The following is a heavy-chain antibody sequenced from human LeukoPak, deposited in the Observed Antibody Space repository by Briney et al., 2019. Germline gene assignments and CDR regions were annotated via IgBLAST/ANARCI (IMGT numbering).Heavy chain of an antibody. Sequence: GGSLRLSCAASGFTFSNYGMHWVRQAPGKGLEGVAIILDDGSNKYYADSVKGRFTISRDNSKNTLYLQMNSLRAEDTAVYYCARDGGYGGNPNDPFDMWGQGTMVTVSS. D-gene: IGHD4-23*01. CDR1: GFTFSNYG. V-gene: IGHV3-33*01. J-gene: IGHJ3*02. CDR3: ARDGGYGGNPNDPFDM. CDR2: ILDDGSNK.